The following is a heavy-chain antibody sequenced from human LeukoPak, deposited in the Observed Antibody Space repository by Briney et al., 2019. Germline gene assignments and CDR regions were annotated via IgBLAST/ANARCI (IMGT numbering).Heavy chain of an antibody. CDR3: ARFTITMVRGIDP. J-gene: IGHJ5*02. V-gene: IGHV3-74*01. CDR2: INSDGSST. CDR1: GFTFSSYW. Sequence: GGSLRLSCAASGFTFSSYWMHWVRQAPGKGLVWVSRINSDGSSTSYADSVKGRFTISRDNAKNTLYLQMNSLRAEDTAVYYCARFTITMVRGIDPWGQGTLVTVSS. D-gene: IGHD3-10*01.